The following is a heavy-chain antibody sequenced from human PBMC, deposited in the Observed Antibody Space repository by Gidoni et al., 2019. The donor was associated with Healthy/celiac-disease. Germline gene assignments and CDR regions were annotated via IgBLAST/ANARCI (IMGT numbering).Heavy chain of an antibody. D-gene: IGHD3-9*01. CDR2: IYYSGST. CDR3: ARDQFDILTGYYIVGDY. V-gene: IGHV4-59*01. J-gene: IGHJ4*02. Sequence: QVQLQDPRPGLVKPSETLSLTCTVPVVSISSYYWSWIRQPPGKGLEWIGYIYYSGSTNYNPSLKSRVTISVDTSKNQFSLKLSSVTAADTAVYYCARDQFDILTGYYIVGDYWGQGTLVTVSS. CDR1: VVSISSYY.